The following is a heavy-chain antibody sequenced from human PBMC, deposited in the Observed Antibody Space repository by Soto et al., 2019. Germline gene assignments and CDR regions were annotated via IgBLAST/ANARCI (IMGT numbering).Heavy chain of an antibody. D-gene: IGHD3-3*01. V-gene: IGHV1-69*06. Sequence: SVKVSCKASGGTFSSYAISWVRQAPGQGLEWMGGIIPIFGTANYAQKFQGRVTITADKSTSTAYMELSSLRSEDTAVYYCAREELRFLEWLFSYYYYGMDVWGQGTTVTVSS. J-gene: IGHJ6*02. CDR3: AREELRFLEWLFSYYYYGMDV. CDR1: GGTFSSYA. CDR2: IIPIFGTA.